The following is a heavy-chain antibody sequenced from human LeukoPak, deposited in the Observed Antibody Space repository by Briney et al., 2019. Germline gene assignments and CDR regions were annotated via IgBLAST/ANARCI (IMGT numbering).Heavy chain of an antibody. CDR2: ISYAPGYI. CDR1: GFTFRSYA. CDR3: SPAADTPDYYYMDV. J-gene: IGHJ6*03. V-gene: IGHV3-21*01. Sequence: MSGGSLRLSCAASGFTFRSYAMSWVRQAPGKGLEWVASISYAPGYIFYADSVKGRFTISRDNAKDSLFLQMNNLRAEDTAVYYCSPAADTPDYYYMDVWGKGTTVTVSS. D-gene: IGHD6-25*01.